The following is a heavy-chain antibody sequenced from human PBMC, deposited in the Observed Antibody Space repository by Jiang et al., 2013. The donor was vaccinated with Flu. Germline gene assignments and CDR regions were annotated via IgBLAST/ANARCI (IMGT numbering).Heavy chain of an antibody. D-gene: IGHD2-8*02. J-gene: IGHJ4*02. CDR3: ATIPHSLGYCTGGVCFTDDY. CDR2: FDPEDGET. Sequence: MHWVRQAPGKGLEWMGGFDPEDGETIYAQKFQGRVTMTEDTSTDTAYMELSSLRSEDTAVYYCATIPHSLGYCTGGVCFTDDYWGQGTLVTVSS. V-gene: IGHV1-24*01.